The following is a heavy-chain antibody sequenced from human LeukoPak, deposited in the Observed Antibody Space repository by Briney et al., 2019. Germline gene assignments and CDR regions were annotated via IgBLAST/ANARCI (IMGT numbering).Heavy chain of an antibody. D-gene: IGHD2-2*01. J-gene: IGHJ5*02. CDR3: ARQARPITSTNWFDP. CDR1: GGSISSYY. V-gene: IGHV4-59*08. Sequence: SETLSLTCTVSGGSISSYYWSWIRQPPGKGLGWIGYIYYRGSTNYNPSLKSRVTISVDTSKNQFSLKLSSVTAADTAVYYCARQARPITSTNWFDPWGQGTLVTVSS. CDR2: IYYRGST.